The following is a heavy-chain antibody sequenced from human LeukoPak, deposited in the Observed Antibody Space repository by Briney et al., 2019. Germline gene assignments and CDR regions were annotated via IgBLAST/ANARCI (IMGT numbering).Heavy chain of an antibody. Sequence: GGSLRLSCAASGFTFSSFGMHWVRQAPGKGLEWVAFIRYDGSNKYYADSVKGRFTIPRDNSKNTLYLQMDSLRADDTAVYYCAIDQNSRWELLGYWGQGTLVTVSS. J-gene: IGHJ4*02. CDR3: AIDQNSRWELLGY. V-gene: IGHV3-30*02. CDR2: IRYDGSNK. CDR1: GFTFSSFG. D-gene: IGHD1-26*01.